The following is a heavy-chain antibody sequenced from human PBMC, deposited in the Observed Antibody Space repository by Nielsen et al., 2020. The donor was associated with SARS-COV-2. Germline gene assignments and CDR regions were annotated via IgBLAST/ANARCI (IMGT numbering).Heavy chain of an antibody. V-gene: IGHV3-30-3*01. Sequence: GGSLRLSCAASGFTFSDFAFHWVRQAPGKGLEWVAGISFDGSNTYYADSVKGRLTISRDDSKNTLYLQMNSLRPEDTAVYYCARDSWDSLRYFVHWGQGAQVTVSS. CDR1: GFTFSDFA. D-gene: IGHD3-22*01. J-gene: IGHJ4*02. CDR2: ISFDGSNT. CDR3: ARDSWDSLRYFVH.